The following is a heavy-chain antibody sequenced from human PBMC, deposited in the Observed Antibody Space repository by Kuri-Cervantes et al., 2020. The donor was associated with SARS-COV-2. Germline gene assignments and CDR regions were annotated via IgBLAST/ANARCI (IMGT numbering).Heavy chain of an antibody. D-gene: IGHD2-2*02. J-gene: IGHJ4*02. V-gene: IGHV1-2*02. CDR2: INPNSGGT. CDR1: GYTFTGYY. Sequence: ASVKVSCKASGYTFTGYYVHWVRQAPGQGLEWLGWINPNSGGTNYAQKLQGRVSMTRNTSISTAYLEVSRLRSDDTAVYYCARGGGVVIVRAAIPPDHWGQGTPVTVSS. CDR3: ARGGGVVIVRAAIPPDH.